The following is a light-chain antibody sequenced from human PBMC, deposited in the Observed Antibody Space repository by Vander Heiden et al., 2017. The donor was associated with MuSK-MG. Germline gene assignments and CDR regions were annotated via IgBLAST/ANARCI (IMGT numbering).Light chain of an antibody. Sequence: EIVLTQSPATLSLSPGERATLSCRASQSVSSYLAGYQQKPGQAPRLLIYEASNRATGIQARFSGSGSGTDFTLTISSLEPEDFAGYYCQQRRTFGGGTKVEIK. J-gene: IGKJ4*01. CDR2: EAS. CDR1: QSVSSY. V-gene: IGKV3-11*01. CDR3: QQRRT.